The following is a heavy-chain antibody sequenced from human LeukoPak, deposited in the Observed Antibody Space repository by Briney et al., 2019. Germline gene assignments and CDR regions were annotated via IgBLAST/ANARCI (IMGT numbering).Heavy chain of an antibody. CDR1: GYTFTGYY. D-gene: IGHD2-2*01. V-gene: IGHV1-2*02. J-gene: IGHJ4*02. CDR3: ARGNIVVVPAAIGSSTESD. Sequence: ASVKVSCKASGYTFTGYYMHWVRQAPGQGLEWMGWINPNSGGTNYAQKFQGRVIVTRDTSISTAYMELSRLRSDDTAVYYCARGNIVVVPAAIGSSTESDWGQGTLVTVSS. CDR2: INPNSGGT.